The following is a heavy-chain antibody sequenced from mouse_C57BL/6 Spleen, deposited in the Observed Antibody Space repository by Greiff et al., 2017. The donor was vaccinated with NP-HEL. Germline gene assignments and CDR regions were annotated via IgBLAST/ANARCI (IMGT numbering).Heavy chain of an antibody. V-gene: IGHV1-69*01. D-gene: IGHD4-1*01. Sequence: QVQLQQPGAELVMPGASVKLSCKASGYTFTSYWMHWVKQRPGQGLEWIGEIDPSDSYTNYNQKFKGKSTLTVDKSSSTAYMQLSSLTSEDSAVYYCARSTGTYRYFDVWGTGTTVTVSS. J-gene: IGHJ1*03. CDR2: IDPSDSYT. CDR1: GYTFTSYW. CDR3: ARSTGTYRYFDV.